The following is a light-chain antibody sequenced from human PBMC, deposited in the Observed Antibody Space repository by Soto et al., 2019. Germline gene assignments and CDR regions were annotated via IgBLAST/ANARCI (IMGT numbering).Light chain of an antibody. J-gene: IGLJ2*01. CDR2: QDS. CDR1: KLGDKY. CDR3: QAWDSSTGV. V-gene: IGLV3-1*01. Sequence: SYELTQSPSVSVSPGQTASITCSGDKLGDKYACWYQQKPGQSPVLVIYQDSKRPSGIPERFSGSNSGNTATQTISGTQAMDEADYYCQAWDSSTGVFGGGTKLTVL.